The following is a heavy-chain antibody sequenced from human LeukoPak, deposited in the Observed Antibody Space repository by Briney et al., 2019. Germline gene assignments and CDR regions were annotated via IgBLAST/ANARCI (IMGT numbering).Heavy chain of an antibody. J-gene: IGHJ3*02. V-gene: IGHV4-61*02. CDR3: ARVGDDRIQLWLHAFDI. Sequence: SETLSLTCTVSGGSISSGSYYWSWIRQPAGKGLEWIGRIYTSGSTNYNPSLKSRVTISVDTSKNQFSLKLSSVTAADTAVYYCARVGDDRIQLWLHAFDIWGQGTMVTVSS. D-gene: IGHD5-18*01. CDR2: IYTSGST. CDR1: GGSISSGSYY.